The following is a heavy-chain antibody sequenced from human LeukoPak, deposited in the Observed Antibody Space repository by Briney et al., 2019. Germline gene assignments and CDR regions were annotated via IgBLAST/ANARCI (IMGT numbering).Heavy chain of an antibody. Sequence: TSETLSLTCTVSGGSISSYYWSWIRQPPGKGLEWIGYIYYSGSTNYNPSLKSRVTISVDTSKNQFSLKLSSVTAADTAVYYCARHLARGYVLSFDIWGQGTMVTVSS. V-gene: IGHV4-59*08. CDR3: ARHLARGYVLSFDI. CDR1: GGSISSYY. CDR2: IYYSGST. J-gene: IGHJ3*02. D-gene: IGHD5-12*01.